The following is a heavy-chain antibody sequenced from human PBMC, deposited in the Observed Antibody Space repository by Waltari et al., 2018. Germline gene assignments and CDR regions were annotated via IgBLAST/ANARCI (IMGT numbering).Heavy chain of an antibody. Sequence: QVQLQQWGAGLLKPSETLSLTCAVYGGSFSGYYWSWIRQPPGKGLEWIGEINHSGSTNYNPSLKSRVTISVDTSKNQFSLKLSSVTAADTAVYYCARLTKYSSSWPKGFDPWGQGTLVTVSS. D-gene: IGHD6-13*01. J-gene: IGHJ5*02. CDR3: ARLTKYSSSWPKGFDP. CDR1: GGSFSGYY. CDR2: INHSGST. V-gene: IGHV4-34*01.